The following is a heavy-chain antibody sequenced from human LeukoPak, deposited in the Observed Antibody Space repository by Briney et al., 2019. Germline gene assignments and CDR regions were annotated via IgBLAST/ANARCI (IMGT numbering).Heavy chain of an antibody. J-gene: IGHJ4*02. CDR2: IWYDGSNK. CDR3: ARDGAVAGPGYYFDY. CDR1: GFTFSSYG. V-gene: IGHV3-30*19. D-gene: IGHD6-19*01. Sequence: GGSLRLSCAASGFTFSSYGMHWVRQAPGRGLEWVAVIWYDGSNKYYADSVKGRFTISRDNSKNTLYLQMNSLRAEDTAVYYCARDGAVAGPGYYFDYWGQGTLVTVSS.